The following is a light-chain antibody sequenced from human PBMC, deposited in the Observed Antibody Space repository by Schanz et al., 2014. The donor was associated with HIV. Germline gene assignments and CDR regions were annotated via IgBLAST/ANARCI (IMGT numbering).Light chain of an antibody. V-gene: IGKV1-5*03. CDR1: QSISEW. Sequence: DIQMTQSPSTLSASVGDRITITCRASQSISEWLAWYQQKPGKAPKLLISEASILETGVPATFSGSGSGTEFTLTISSLQPDDFATYYCLQYDDESHTFGQGTKLEIK. CDR3: LQYDDESHT. J-gene: IGKJ2*01. CDR2: EAS.